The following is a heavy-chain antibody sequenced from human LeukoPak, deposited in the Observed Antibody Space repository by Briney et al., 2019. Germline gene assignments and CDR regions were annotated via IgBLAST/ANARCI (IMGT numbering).Heavy chain of an antibody. J-gene: IGHJ3*02. CDR1: GFTFSSYG. D-gene: IGHD3-22*01. Sequence: PGRSLRLSCAASGFTFSSYGMHWVRQAPGKGLEWVAVISYDGSNKYYADSVKGRFTISRDNSKNTLYLQMNSLRAEDTAVYYCAKDYYDGSGYSSAFDIWGQGTMVTVSS. CDR2: ISYDGSNK. CDR3: AKDYYDGSGYSSAFDI. V-gene: IGHV3-30*18.